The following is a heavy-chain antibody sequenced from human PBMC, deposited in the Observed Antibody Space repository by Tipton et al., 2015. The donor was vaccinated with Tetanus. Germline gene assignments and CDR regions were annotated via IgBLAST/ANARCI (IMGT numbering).Heavy chain of an antibody. CDR2: IYPGDADA. CDR3: ARRRSAILSGSYHWYFDI. Sequence: QLVQSGAEVKKPGDSLKISCEVSGHNSRSYWISWVRQMPGKGLEWMGIIYPGDADATYSPSSRGQVTISADRSINTAYLQWNSLQIPDTAMYFCARRRSAILSGSYHWYFDIWGRGTRVTVSS. CDR1: GHNSRSYW. J-gene: IGHJ2*01. V-gene: IGHV5-51*01. D-gene: IGHD3-9*01.